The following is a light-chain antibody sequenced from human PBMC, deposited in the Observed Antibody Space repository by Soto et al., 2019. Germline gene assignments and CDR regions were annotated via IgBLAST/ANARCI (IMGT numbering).Light chain of an antibody. Sequence: QSALTQPASVSGSPGQSITISCTGTSSDVGSYNLVSWYQQHPGKAPKLMIYEGSKRPSGDYNRFSGSKSGNTASLTISGQQAEGEADYYCCSYAGSSTLYVLGTGTKLTV. CDR3: CSYAGSSTLYV. V-gene: IGLV2-23*01. CDR2: EGS. J-gene: IGLJ1*01. CDR1: SSDVGSYNL.